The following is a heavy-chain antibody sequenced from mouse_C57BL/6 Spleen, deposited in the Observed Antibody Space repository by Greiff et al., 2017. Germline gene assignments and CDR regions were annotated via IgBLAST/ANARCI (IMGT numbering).Heavy chain of an antibody. V-gene: IGHV14-4*01. Sequence: EVQLQQSGAELVRPGASVKLSCTASGFNIKDYYMHWVKQRPEQGLEWIGWIDPENGDTEYASKFQGKATITADTSSNTAYLQLSSLTSADTAVDYCTTWGWLRPPDYWGQGTTLTVSS. CDR1: GFNIKDYY. CDR2: IDPENGDT. CDR3: TTWGWLRPPDY. D-gene: IGHD2-3*01. J-gene: IGHJ2*01.